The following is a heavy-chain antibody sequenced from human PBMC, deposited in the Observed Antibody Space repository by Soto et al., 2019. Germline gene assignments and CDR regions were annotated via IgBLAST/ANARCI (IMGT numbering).Heavy chain of an antibody. CDR2: IRSSSGYI. V-gene: IGHV3-21*01. D-gene: IGHD1-7*01. Sequence: EVQLAESAGGLVKPGGSLRISCAASGFTFSSNSRNWVRRAPAQGLEWVSSIRSSSGYIYYADSVKGRFTISRDNAKNSLDLQMLCLGAEDTALLYRAIGATMGDWDYVRKASDIWGRGTMVTVSS. J-gene: IGHJ3*02. CDR1: GFTFSSNS. CDR3: AIGATMGDWDYVRKASDI.